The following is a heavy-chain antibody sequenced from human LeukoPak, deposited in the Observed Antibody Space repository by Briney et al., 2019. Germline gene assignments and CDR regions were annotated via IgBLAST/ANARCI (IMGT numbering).Heavy chain of an antibody. CDR3: ASQGGGGFDY. V-gene: IGHV4-39*01. D-gene: IGHD2-15*01. Sequence: SETLSLTCTVSGGSISSSSYYWGWIRQPPGKGLEWIGSIYYSGSTYYNPSLKSRVTISVDTSKNQLSLKLSSVTAADTAVYYCASQGGGGFDYWGQGTLVTVPS. CDR1: GGSISSSSYY. J-gene: IGHJ4*02. CDR2: IYYSGST.